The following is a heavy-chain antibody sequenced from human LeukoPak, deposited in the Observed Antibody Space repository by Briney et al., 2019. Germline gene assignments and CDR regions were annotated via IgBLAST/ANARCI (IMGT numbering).Heavy chain of an antibody. CDR3: ARVVPGALGYYYYGMDV. CDR1: GGSISSYY. D-gene: IGHD2-2*01. Sequence: SETLSLTCTVSGGSISSYYWSWIRQPPGKGLEWIGHFYYSGSTKYNPSLKSRVTISVDTSKNQFSLELSSVTAADTAVYYCARVVPGALGYYYYGMDVWGKGTTVTVSS. V-gene: IGHV4-59*01. CDR2: FYYSGST. J-gene: IGHJ6*04.